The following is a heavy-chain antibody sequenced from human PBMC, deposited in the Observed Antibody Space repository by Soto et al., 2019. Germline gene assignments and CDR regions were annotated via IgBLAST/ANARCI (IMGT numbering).Heavy chain of an antibody. CDR3: AGHDVVLMVYGGSKHYYGMDV. V-gene: IGHV3-23*01. J-gene: IGHJ6*02. CDR2: ISGSGGST. CDR1: GFTFSSYA. D-gene: IGHD2-8*01. Sequence: GGSLRLSCAASGFTFSSYAMSWVRQAPGKGLEWVSAISGSGGSTYYADSVKGRFTISRDNSKNTLYLQMNSLRAEDTAVYYCAGHDVVLMVYGGSKHYYGMDVWGQGTTVTVSS.